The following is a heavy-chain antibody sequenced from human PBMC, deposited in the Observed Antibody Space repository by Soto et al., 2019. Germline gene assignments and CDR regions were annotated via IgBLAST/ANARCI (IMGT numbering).Heavy chain of an antibody. J-gene: IGHJ4*02. CDR3: ARGYGSGSFDF. Sequence: SETLSLTCGVSGYSISSGYYWGWIRQSPGKGLEWIGNIHHTGTTFYNPSLKSRVTMSVDASKNQFSLNLSSVTAADTAVYYCARGYGSGSFDFWGQGSLVNVS. D-gene: IGHD3-22*01. V-gene: IGHV4-38-2*01. CDR1: GYSISSGYY. CDR2: IHHTGTT.